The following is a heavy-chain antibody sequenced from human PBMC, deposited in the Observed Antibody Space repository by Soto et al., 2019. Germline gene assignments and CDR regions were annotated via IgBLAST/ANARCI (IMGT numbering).Heavy chain of an antibody. CDR2: IYYSGTT. CDR3: ATVRSRWNIDY. CDR1: GGSISSDDHY. Sequence: QVQLQESGPGLVKPSQTLSLTCIVSGGSISSDDHYWSWIRQPPGKGLEWIGYIYYSGTTHSNPYLKLRXXXSXYTSKNQFSLQLTSVTAADTAVYYCATVRSRWNIDYWGQGTLVTVSS. D-gene: IGHD6-13*01. J-gene: IGHJ4*02. V-gene: IGHV4-30-4*01.